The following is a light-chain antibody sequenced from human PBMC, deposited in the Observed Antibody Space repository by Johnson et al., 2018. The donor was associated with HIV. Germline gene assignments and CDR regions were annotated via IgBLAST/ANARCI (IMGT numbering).Light chain of an antibody. J-gene: IGLJ1*01. CDR1: SSNIANNY. CDR3: GTWDSSLSAGNYV. V-gene: IGLV1-51*01. Sequence: QSVLTQPPSVSAAPGQRVTVSCSGRSSNIANNYVSWYQQFPGEAPKLLIYENNKRPSGIPDRFSGSKSGTSATLGITGLQTGDEADYYCGTWDSSLSAGNYVFGTGTKVTVL. CDR2: ENN.